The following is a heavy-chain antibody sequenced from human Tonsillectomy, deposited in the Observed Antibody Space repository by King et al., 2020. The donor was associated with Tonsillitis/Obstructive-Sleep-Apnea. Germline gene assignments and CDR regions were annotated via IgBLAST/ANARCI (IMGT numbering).Heavy chain of an antibody. CDR2: IIPIFGTA. V-gene: IGHV1-69*12. CDR1: GGTFSSYA. J-gene: IGHJ6*03. D-gene: IGHD2-2*01. Sequence: VQLVQSGAEVKKPGSSVKVSCKASGGTFSSYAISWVRQAPGQGLEWMGGIIPIFGTANYAQKFQGRVTITADESTSTAYMELSSLRSEDTAVDYCARVASDCSSTSCRYYYYYMDVWGKGTTVTVSS. CDR3: ARVASDCSSTSCRYYYYYMDV.